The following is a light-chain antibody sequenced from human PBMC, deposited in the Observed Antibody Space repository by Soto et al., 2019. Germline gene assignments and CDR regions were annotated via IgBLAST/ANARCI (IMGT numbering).Light chain of an antibody. CDR3: QQYNSYSWT. V-gene: IGKV1-5*03. Sequence: DIQMTQSPSTLSASVGDRVTITCRASQSISNWLAWYQQKPGKAPKLLIYKASSLESGVPSRFSGSGSGTEFTLTISSLQPDDFATYYCQQYNSYSWTFGQGTTVDI. CDR1: QSISNW. CDR2: KAS. J-gene: IGKJ1*01.